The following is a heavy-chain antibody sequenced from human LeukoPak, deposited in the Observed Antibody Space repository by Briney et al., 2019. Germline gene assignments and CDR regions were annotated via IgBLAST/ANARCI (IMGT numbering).Heavy chain of an antibody. CDR2: MNPNSGNT. CDR1: GYTFTSYD. CDR3: ATSYGGIHAEYFQH. Sequence: GASMKVSCKASGYTFTSYDINWVRQATGQGLEWMGWMNPNSGNTGYAQKFQGRVTMTRNTSISTAYMELSSLRSEDTAVYYCATSYGGIHAEYFQHWGQGTLVTVSS. J-gene: IGHJ1*01. V-gene: IGHV1-8*01. D-gene: IGHD4-23*01.